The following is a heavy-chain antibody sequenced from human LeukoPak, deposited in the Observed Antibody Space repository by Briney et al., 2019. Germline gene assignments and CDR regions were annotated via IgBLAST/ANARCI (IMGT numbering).Heavy chain of an antibody. D-gene: IGHD4-17*01. Sequence: GPLRLSCAASGFTFSSYWMSWVRQAPGKGLEWVANIKQDGSEKYYVNSVKGRFTISRDNAKNSLYLQMNSLRAEDTAVYYCARASLSTVTTLGSFFDYWGQGTLVTVSS. CDR1: GFTFSSYW. CDR2: IKQDGSEK. CDR3: ARASLSTVTTLGSFFDY. J-gene: IGHJ4*02. V-gene: IGHV3-7*01.